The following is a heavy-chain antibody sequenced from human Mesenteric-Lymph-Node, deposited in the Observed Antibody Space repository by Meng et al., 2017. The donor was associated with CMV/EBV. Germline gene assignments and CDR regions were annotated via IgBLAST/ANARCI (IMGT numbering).Heavy chain of an antibody. J-gene: IGHJ4*02. Sequence: QVQLVQWGAGLLKPSETLSVTCAVYGGSFSGYYWNWIRQSPEKGLEWIGEINHSGSTTYNPSFTSRIIISVDTSTNQISLNTSSVTAADTAVYYCARGSSYDILTGYFDYWGQGALVTVSS. CDR1: GGSFSGYY. CDR2: INHSGST. D-gene: IGHD3-9*01. CDR3: ARGSSYDILTGYFDY. V-gene: IGHV4-34*01.